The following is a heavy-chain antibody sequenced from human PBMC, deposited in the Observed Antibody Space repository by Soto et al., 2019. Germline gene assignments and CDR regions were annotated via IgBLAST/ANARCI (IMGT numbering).Heavy chain of an antibody. Sequence: QVQLVQSGAEVKNPGASVKVSRKASGYTFTGYFMHWVRQAPGQGLEWMGWINPNSGATKYAQKFQGRVTLSRDTSIRTAYMELTGLRSDDTAVYYCARDGGTILAPLPWGQGTQVTVSS. J-gene: IGHJ5*02. D-gene: IGHD3-3*01. CDR2: INPNSGAT. V-gene: IGHV1-2*02. CDR1: GYTFTGYF. CDR3: ARDGGTILAPLP.